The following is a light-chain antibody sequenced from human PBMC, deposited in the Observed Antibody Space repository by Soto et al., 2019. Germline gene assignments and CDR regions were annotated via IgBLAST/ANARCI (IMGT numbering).Light chain of an antibody. CDR2: TAS. Sequence: DIQMTQSPSSLSASVGDRVTITCRASQGIRNDLGWYQQKPGKAPDLLIHTASSLQSGVPSRFSGSGAGTDFTLTISGLQREDFATYYCQQSYGTPPTFGQGTKVDI. J-gene: IGKJ1*01. CDR3: QQSYGTPPT. CDR1: QGIRND. V-gene: IGKV1-39*01.